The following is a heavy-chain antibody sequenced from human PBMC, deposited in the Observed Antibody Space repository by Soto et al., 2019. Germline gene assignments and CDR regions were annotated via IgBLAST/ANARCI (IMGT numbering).Heavy chain of an antibody. Sequence: VQVVESGGGLVQPGGSLTLSCVVSGSTIDDYAMHWVRQVPGKGLEWVAVIWYDGSNKYYADSVKGRFTISRDNSKNTLYLQMNSLRAEDTAVYYCARPVGATLGDAFDIWGQGTMVTVSS. CDR2: IWYDGSNK. CDR1: GSTIDDYA. D-gene: IGHD1-26*01. CDR3: ARPVGATLGDAFDI. J-gene: IGHJ3*02. V-gene: IGHV3-33*08.